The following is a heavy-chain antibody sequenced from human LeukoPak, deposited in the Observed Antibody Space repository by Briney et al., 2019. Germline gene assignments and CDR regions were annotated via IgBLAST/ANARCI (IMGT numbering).Heavy chain of an antibody. D-gene: IGHD3-22*01. CDR1: GFTFSSYG. V-gene: IGHV3-30*18. CDR3: AKDLGSDSSGYYYYYYYYGMDV. CDR2: ISYDGSNK. J-gene: IGHJ6*02. Sequence: GGSLRLSCAASGFTFSSYGMHWVRQAPGKGLEWVAVISYDGSNKYYADSVKGRFTISRDNSKNTLYLQMNSLRAEDTAVYYCAKDLGSDSSGYYYYYYYYGMDVWGQGTTVTVSS.